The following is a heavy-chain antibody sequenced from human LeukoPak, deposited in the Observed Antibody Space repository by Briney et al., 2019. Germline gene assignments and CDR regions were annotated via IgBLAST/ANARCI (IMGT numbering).Heavy chain of an antibody. Sequence: GGSLRLSCAASGFTFSSYAMSWVRQAPGKGLEWVSAISGSGGSTYYADSVKGRFTISRDNSKNTLYLQMNSLRAEDTAVYYGAKPRGYSSSWYPAYYFDYGGQGTLVTVSS. CDR3: AKPRGYSSSWYPAYYFDY. J-gene: IGHJ4*02. CDR2: ISGSGGST. V-gene: IGHV3-23*01. CDR1: GFTFSSYA. D-gene: IGHD6-13*01.